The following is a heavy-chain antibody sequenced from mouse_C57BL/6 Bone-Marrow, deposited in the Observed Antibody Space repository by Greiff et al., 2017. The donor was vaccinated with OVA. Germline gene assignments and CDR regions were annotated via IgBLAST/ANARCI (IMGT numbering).Heavy chain of an antibody. CDR3: ARRAYGNYVPWYFDV. D-gene: IGHD2-10*02. V-gene: IGHV1-64*01. Sequence: VQLQQSGAELVKPGASVKLSCKASGYTFTSYWMHWVKQRPGQGLEWIGMIHPNSGSTNYNEKFKSKATLTVDKSSSTAYMQLSSLTSEDSAVYYCARRAYGNYVPWYFDVWGTGTTVTVSS. CDR2: IHPNSGST. J-gene: IGHJ1*03. CDR1: GYTFTSYW.